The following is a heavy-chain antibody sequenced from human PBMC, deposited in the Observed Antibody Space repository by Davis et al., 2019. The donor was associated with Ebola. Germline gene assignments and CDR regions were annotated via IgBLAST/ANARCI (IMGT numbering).Heavy chain of an antibody. J-gene: IGHJ4*02. V-gene: IGHV3-53*01. CDR3: AGGTRSGWHLEY. Sequence: GESLKISCAASGFTFSSYAMHWVRQAPGKGLEWVSGIYSGGSTYCADSVKGRFTISRDNSKNTLFLQMNTLRAEDAAVYYCAGGTRSGWHLEYWGQGTLVTVSS. CDR1: GFTFSSYA. D-gene: IGHD6-19*01. CDR2: IYSGGST.